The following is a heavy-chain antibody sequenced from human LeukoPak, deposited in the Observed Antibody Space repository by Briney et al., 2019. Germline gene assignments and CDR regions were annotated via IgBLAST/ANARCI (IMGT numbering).Heavy chain of an antibody. V-gene: IGHV1-18*01. CDR2: ISAYNGNT. CDR1: GYTFTSYG. J-gene: IGHJ4*02. Sequence: ASVKVSCKASGYTFTSYGISWVRQAPGQGLEWMGWISAYNGNTNYAQKLQGRVTMTTDTSTSTAYMELRSLRSDDTAVYYCASQSVETGGPSYCFDYWGQGTLVTVSS. CDR3: ASQSVETGGPSYCFDY. D-gene: IGHD2-15*01.